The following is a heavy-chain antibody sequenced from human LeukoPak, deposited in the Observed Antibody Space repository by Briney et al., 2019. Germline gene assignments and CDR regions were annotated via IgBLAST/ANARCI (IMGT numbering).Heavy chain of an antibody. V-gene: IGHV3-48*03. CDR2: ISSSGSTI. D-gene: IGHD2-15*01. CDR1: GFTFSSYE. Sequence: GGSLRLSCAASGFTFSSYEMNWVRQAPGKGLDWVSYISSSGSTIYYADSVKGRFTISRDNAKNSLYLQMNSLRAEDTAVYYCARDATPNYCSGGSCYSYGMDVWGQGTTVTVSS. CDR3: ARDATPNYCSGGSCYSYGMDV. J-gene: IGHJ6*02.